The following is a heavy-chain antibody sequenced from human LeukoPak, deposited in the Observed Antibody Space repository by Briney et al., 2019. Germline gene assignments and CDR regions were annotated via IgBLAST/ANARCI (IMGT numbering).Heavy chain of an antibody. CDR1: GFTFSSYW. V-gene: IGHV3-74*01. CDR3: AKDSNGGVDY. J-gene: IGHJ4*02. CDR2: INSDGSST. Sequence: PGGSLRLSCAASGFTFSSYWMHWVRQAPGKGLVWISRINSDGSSTTYADSVKGRFTISRDNVKNTLYLQMNNLRAEGTAVYYCAKDSNGGVDYWGQGTLVTVSS.